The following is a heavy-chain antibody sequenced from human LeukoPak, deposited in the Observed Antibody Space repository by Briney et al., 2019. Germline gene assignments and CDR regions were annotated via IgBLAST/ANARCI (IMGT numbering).Heavy chain of an antibody. CDR3: ARVGGSYGPFDY. Sequence: GGSLRLSCAASGFTFSSYWMHWVRQAPGKGLVWVSRINSDGSSTSYADSVKGRFTISRDNAKNTLYLQMNSLGAEDTAVYYCARVGGSYGPFDYWGQGTLATVSS. J-gene: IGHJ4*02. CDR1: GFTFSSYW. D-gene: IGHD3-16*01. V-gene: IGHV3-74*01. CDR2: INSDGSST.